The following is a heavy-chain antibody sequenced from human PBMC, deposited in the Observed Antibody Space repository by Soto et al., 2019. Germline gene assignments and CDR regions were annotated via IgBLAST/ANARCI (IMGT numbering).Heavy chain of an antibody. D-gene: IGHD2-2*01. CDR1: GGSISNDNW. CDR3: AAYASGRRGWFDP. J-gene: IGHJ5*02. Sequence: SETLSLTCAVSGGSISNDNWWSWVRQAPGKGLEWIGEIYYSGTSNYNPSLKNRVTISIDKSKNQFSLNLNSATAADTAVYYCAAYASGRRGWFDPWGQGTLVTVSS. V-gene: IGHV4-4*02. CDR2: IYYSGTS.